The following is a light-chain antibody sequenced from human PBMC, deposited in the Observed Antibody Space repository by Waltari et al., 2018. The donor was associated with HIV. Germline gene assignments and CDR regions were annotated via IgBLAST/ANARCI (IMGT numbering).Light chain of an antibody. V-gene: IGKV1-33*01. CDR1: QSIATY. CDR2: DAS. J-gene: IGKJ1*01. CDR3: QQNHNLPWT. Sequence: DIQMTQSPSSLSASVGDTVTITCRASQSIATYLNWYQQKPGKAPKVLIYDASNLETGVTSRFSGSGSGTNFSFTISSLQPEDIATYYCQQNHNLPWTFGQGTKVEIK.